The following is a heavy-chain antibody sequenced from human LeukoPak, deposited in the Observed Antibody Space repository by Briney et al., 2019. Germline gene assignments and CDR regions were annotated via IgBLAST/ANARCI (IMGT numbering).Heavy chain of an antibody. D-gene: IGHD4-23*01. CDR2: ISGSGGST. CDR3: AKLGTMVVSPAYFGY. V-gene: IGHV3-23*01. Sequence: PGGSLRLSCAASGFTFSSYAMSWVRQAPGKGLEWVSAISGSGGSTYYADSVKGRFTISRDNSKNTLYLQMNSLRAEDTAVYYCAKLGTMVVSPAYFGYWGQGTLVTVSS. J-gene: IGHJ4*02. CDR1: GFTFSSYA.